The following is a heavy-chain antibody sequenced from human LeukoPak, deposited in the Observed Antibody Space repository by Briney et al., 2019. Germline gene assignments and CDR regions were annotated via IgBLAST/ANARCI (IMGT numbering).Heavy chain of an antibody. CDR2: IRYSESA. V-gene: IGHV4-39*01. D-gene: IGHD3-22*01. CDR1: GDSVSRTNYY. Sequence: PSETLSLTCTVSGDSVSRTNYYWGWIRQPPGRGLEWIASIRYSESAYYSPSLKSRAPISVDTSKNQFSLRLRSLTATDTAVYYCATQDSSHYWGQGTLVTVSS. J-gene: IGHJ4*02. CDR3: ATQDSSHY.